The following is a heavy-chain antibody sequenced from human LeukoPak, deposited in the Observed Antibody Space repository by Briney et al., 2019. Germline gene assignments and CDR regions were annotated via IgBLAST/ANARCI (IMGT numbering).Heavy chain of an antibody. D-gene: IGHD5-18*01. CDR2: ISSSGSTI. CDR1: GFTFSSYS. V-gene: IGHV3-48*04. CDR3: ASEGNGILGGY. Sequence: GGSLRLSCAASGFTFSSYSMNWVRQAPGKGLEWVSYISSSGSTIYYADSVKGRFTISRDNAKNSLYLQMNSLRAEDTAVYYCASEGNGILGGYWGQGTLVTVSS. J-gene: IGHJ4*02.